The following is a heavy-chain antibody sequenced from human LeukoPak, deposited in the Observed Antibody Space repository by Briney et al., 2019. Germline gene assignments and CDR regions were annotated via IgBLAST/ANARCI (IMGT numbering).Heavy chain of an antibody. Sequence: SQTLSLTCAVSGGSISSGGYSWSWIRQPPGKGLEWIGYIYHSGSTYYNPSLKSRVTISVDRSKNQFSLKLSSVTAADTAVYYCARVMCIRWSDPGGQGTLVTVSS. CDR1: GGSISSGGYS. CDR3: ARVMCIRWSDP. J-gene: IGHJ5*02. V-gene: IGHV4-30-2*01. CDR2: IYHSGST. D-gene: IGHD1-14*01.